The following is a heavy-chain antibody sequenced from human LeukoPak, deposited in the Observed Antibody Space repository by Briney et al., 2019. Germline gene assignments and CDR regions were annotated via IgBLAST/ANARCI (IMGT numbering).Heavy chain of an antibody. Sequence: SETLSLTCAVYGGSFSGYYWGWIRQPPGKGLEWIGEINHSGSTNYNPSLKSRVTISVDTSKNQFSLKLSSVTAADTAVYYCARFRYYYDSSGLDYWGQGTLVTVSS. CDR3: ARFRYYYDSSGLDY. CDR2: INHSGST. D-gene: IGHD3-22*01. J-gene: IGHJ4*02. CDR1: GGSFSGYY. V-gene: IGHV4-34*01.